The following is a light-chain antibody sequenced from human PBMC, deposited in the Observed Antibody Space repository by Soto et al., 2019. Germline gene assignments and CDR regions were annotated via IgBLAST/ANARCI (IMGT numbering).Light chain of an antibody. J-gene: IGKJ1*01. CDR2: DAS. V-gene: IGKV3-20*01. CDR3: QQYVNFVWT. CDR1: QSVSTSK. Sequence: VVLSRSPGTLSLSPVVRATLSCRTRQSVSTSKLAWYQQRPGQAPRLLMYDASRRATGIPDRFSGSGSGTDFTLTISRLEPEAVAVYYWQQYVNFVWTFGQGTKVDIK.